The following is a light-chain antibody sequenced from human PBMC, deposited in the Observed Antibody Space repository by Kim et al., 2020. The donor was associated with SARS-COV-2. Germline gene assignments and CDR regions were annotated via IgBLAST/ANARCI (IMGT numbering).Light chain of an antibody. V-gene: IGLV3-25*03. CDR1: ALPKQY. CDR2: KDS. CDR3: QSVDSSGTYVV. J-gene: IGLJ2*01. Sequence: PGQTAMITCSGDALPKQYAYWYQQKPGQAPVLVIYKDSERPSGIPERFSGSSSGTTVTLTISGVQAEDEADYYCQSVDSSGTYVVFGGGTQLTVL.